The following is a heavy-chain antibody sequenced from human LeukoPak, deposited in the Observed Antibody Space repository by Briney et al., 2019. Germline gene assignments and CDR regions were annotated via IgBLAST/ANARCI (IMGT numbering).Heavy chain of an antibody. Sequence: SMKVSCKASGGTFSSYAISWVRQTPGQGLEWMGGIIPIFGTANYAQKFQGRVTITADKSTSTAYMELSSLRSEDTAVYYCARVKFVRYFDWLSPFDYWGQGTLVTVSS. CDR2: IIPIFGTA. V-gene: IGHV1-69*06. CDR3: ARVKFVRYFDWLSPFDY. J-gene: IGHJ4*02. D-gene: IGHD3-9*01. CDR1: GGTFSSYA.